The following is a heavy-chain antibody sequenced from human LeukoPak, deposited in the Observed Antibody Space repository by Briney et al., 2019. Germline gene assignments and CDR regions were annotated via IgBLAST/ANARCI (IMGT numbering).Heavy chain of an antibody. CDR2: VWYDGSNI. J-gene: IGHJ4*02. CDR3: ARGRLTSSWYYFDY. D-gene: IGHD6-19*01. Sequence: GRSLRLSCAASGFTFSTYGMHWVRQAPGKGLEWVAVVWYDGSNIHYVDSVRGRFTISRDNSKSTLYLQMNSLTAEDTAVYYCARGRLTSSWYYFDYWGQGTLVTVSS. CDR1: GFTFSTYG. V-gene: IGHV3-33*01.